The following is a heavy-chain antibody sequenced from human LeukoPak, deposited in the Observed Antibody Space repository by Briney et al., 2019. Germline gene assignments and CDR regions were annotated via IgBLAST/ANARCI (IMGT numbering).Heavy chain of an antibody. CDR3: AGLRVSGDYETFDY. CDR2: IRYDGSNK. J-gene: IGHJ4*02. D-gene: IGHD4-17*01. Sequence: QPGGSLRLSCAASGFTFSGSAMHWVRQAPGKGLEWVAFIRYDGSNKYYADSVKGRFTISRDNSKNTLYLQMNSLRAEDTAVYYCAGLRVSGDYETFDYWGQGTLVTVSS. CDR1: GFTFSGSA. V-gene: IGHV3-30*02.